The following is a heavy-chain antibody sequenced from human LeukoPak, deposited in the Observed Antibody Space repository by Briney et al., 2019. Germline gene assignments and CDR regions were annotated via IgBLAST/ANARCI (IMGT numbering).Heavy chain of an antibody. CDR1: GGSISSSSYY. V-gene: IGHV4-39*01. Sequence: SETLSLTCTVSGGSISSSSYYWGWIRQPPGKGLEWIGSIYYSGSTYYNPSLKSRVTISVDTSKNQFSLKLSSVTAADTAAYYCAKGRSLFGVVPFDYWGQGTLVTVSS. CDR2: IYYSGST. D-gene: IGHD3-3*01. J-gene: IGHJ4*02. CDR3: AKGRSLFGVVPFDY.